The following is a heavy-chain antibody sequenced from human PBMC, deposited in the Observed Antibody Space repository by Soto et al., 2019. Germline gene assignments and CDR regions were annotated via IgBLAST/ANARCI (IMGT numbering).Heavy chain of an antibody. J-gene: IGHJ6*03. V-gene: IGHV1-58*02. CDR2: IVVGSGNT. Sequence: QMQLVQSGPEVKKPGTSVKVSCKASGFTFTSSAMQWVRQARGQRLEWIGWIVVGSGNTNYAQKFQERVTITRDMSTSPAYMELSSLRSEDTAVYYCAADGGCVDWYDILTGYPGSYYYYYMDVWGKGTTVTVSS. CDR3: AADGGCVDWYDILTGYPGSYYYYYMDV. CDR1: GFTFTSSA. D-gene: IGHD3-9*01.